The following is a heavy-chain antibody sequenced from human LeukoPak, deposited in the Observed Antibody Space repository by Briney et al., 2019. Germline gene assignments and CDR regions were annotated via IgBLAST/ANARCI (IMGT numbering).Heavy chain of an antibody. CDR2: INEDGSEK. CDR3: ARIYLYESGGNYRHFDL. V-gene: IGHV3-7*01. CDR1: GFTFSSYC. D-gene: IGHD3-22*01. Sequence: GGSLRLSCAASGFTFSSYCMSWVRQAPGKGLEWVANINEDGSEKKYVDSVKGRFTFSRDNARKPLSLQMDSLRAEDTAVYYCARIYLYESGGNYRHFDLWGQGSLVTVSS. J-gene: IGHJ4*02.